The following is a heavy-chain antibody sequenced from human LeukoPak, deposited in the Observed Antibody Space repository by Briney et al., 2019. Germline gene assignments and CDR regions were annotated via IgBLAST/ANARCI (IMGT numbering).Heavy chain of an antibody. J-gene: IGHJ6*02. CDR1: GGSISSSSYY. CDR3: ARHYIAVAGLGMDV. V-gene: IGHV4-39*01. CDR2: IYYSGST. Sequence: SETQSLTCTVSGGSISSSSYYWGWIRQPPGKGPEWIGSIYYSGSTYYNPSLKSRVTISVDTSKNQFSLKLSSVTAADTAVYYCARHYIAVAGLGMDVWGQGTTVTVSS. D-gene: IGHD6-19*01.